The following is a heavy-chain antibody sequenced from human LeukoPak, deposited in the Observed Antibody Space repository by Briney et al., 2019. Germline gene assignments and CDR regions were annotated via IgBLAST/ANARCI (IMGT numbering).Heavy chain of an antibody. J-gene: IGHJ5*02. CDR1: GGSINSYY. D-gene: IGHD6-13*01. CDR3: ARYSSSWATNWFDP. V-gene: IGHV4-59*01. CDR2: IYYSGST. Sequence: SETLSLTCTVSGGSINSYYWNWIRQAPGKGLEWIGDIYYSGSTNYNPSLKSRVTISVDTSKNQFSLKLSSVTAADTAVYYCARYSSSWATNWFDPWGQGTLVTVSS.